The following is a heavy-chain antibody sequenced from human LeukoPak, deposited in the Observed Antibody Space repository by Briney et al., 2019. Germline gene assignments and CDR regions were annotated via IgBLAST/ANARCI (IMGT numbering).Heavy chain of an antibody. V-gene: IGHV4-4*07. CDR2: IYTSGST. CDR1: GGSISSYY. J-gene: IGHJ6*02. CDR3: ARARGYWEKDYYYYGMDV. Sequence: TSETLSLTCTVSGGSISSYYWSWIGQPAGKGLEWIGRIYTSGSTNYNPSLKSRVTMSVDTSKNQFSLKLSSVTAADTAVYYCARARGYWEKDYYYYGMDVWGHGTTVTVSS. D-gene: IGHD2-2*03.